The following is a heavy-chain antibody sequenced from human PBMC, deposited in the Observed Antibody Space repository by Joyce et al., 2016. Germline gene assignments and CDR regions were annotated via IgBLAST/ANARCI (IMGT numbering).Heavy chain of an antibody. V-gene: IGHV4-31*03. CDR2: LYYRRSP. D-gene: IGHD3-10*01. J-gene: IGHJ5*02. Sequence: QVQLQESGPGLVKPSQTLSLTCTVSGGSISSGCYFWSWIRQHPGNGLERIGYLYYRRSPYFIPTHKSRVTKSVDTAKNQFSLKLSSVTAADTAVYYWARRTGSDWFDPWGQGTLVTVSS. CDR1: GGSISSGCYF. CDR3: ARRTGSDWFDP.